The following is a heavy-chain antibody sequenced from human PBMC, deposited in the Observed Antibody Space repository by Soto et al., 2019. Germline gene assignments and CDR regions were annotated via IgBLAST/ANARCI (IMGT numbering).Heavy chain of an antibody. D-gene: IGHD6-6*01. CDR3: ARVESSSFDFDI. CDR2: IYYSGST. V-gene: IGHV4-31*03. J-gene: IGHJ3*02. Sequence: QVQLQESGPGLVKPSKTLSLTCTVSGGSISSGDYYWSWIRQHPGKGLEWIGYIYYSGSTYYNPSLRSRVNRSVDTSKNQFSLKLSSVTAADTAVYYGARVESSSFDFDIWVEETMVTVSS. CDR1: GGSISSGDYY.